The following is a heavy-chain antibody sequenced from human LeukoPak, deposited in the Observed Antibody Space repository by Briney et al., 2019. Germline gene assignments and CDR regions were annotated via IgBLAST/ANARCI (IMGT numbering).Heavy chain of an antibody. D-gene: IGHD3-3*01. Sequence: ASVKVSCKASGYTFTSYYMHWVRQAPGQGLEWMGIINPSGGSTSYAQKFQGRVTMTRDTSTSTVYMELSSLRSEDTAVYYCARDQNRGIFGVVTQGPFDYWGQGTLVTVSS. J-gene: IGHJ4*02. V-gene: IGHV1-46*01. CDR3: ARDQNRGIFGVVTQGPFDY. CDR2: INPSGGST. CDR1: GYTFTSYY.